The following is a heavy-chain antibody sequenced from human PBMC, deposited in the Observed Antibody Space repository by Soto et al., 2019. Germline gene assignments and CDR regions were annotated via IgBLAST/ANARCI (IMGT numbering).Heavy chain of an antibody. V-gene: IGHV3-23*01. CDR1: GFTFSSYA. J-gene: IGHJ6*03. CDR2: ISGSGGST. CDR3: AKGVGFGELLPYYYYYMDV. Sequence: LRLSCAASGFTFSSYAMSWGRQAPGKGREGASAISGSGGSTYYADSVKGRFTISRGNSKKTLELQMNSRKVEVRAVYYCAKGVGFGELLPYYYYYMDVWGKGTTVTVSS. D-gene: IGHD3-10*01.